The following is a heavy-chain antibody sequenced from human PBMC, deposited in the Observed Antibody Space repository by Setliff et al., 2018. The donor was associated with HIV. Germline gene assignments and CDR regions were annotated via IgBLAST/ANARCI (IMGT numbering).Heavy chain of an antibody. J-gene: IGHJ5*02. D-gene: IGHD3-10*01. Sequence: VASVKVSCKASGYNFNTYGVNWVRQAPGQGLEGMGGITPMFGTTHSAQKFRGRVTITADESTTTAYMAFTNLRSDDTAVYFCATYFGGLLAWGQGTPVTVSS. CDR3: ATYFGGLLA. CDR1: GYNFNTYG. CDR2: ITPMFGTT. V-gene: IGHV1-69*13.